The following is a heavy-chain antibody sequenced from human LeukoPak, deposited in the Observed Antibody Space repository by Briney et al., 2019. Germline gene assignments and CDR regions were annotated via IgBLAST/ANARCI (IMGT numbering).Heavy chain of an antibody. CDR3: ARETEVPGGRSWDF. V-gene: IGHV4-4*07. CDR2: IHPSATT. D-gene: IGHD6-19*01. CDR1: GGSISSDY. J-gene: IGHJ4*02. Sequence: AETLSLTCTVSGGSISSDYWTWIRQPAGKGLEWIGRIHPSATTKYNPSLKSRVIVSLDMSNNQFSLKVRSVTAADTAVYYCARETEVPGGRSWDFWGQGTPVTVSS.